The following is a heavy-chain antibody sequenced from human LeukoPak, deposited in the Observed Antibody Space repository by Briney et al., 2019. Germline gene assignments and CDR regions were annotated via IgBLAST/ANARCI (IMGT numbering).Heavy chain of an antibody. CDR3: ARGPGRYCSGGSCQTADY. Sequence: ASVKVSCKASGYTFTGYYMHWVRQAPGQGLEWMGWINPNSGGTNYAQKFQGRVTMTRDTSISTAYMELSRLRSDDTAVYYCARGPGRYCSGGSCQTADYWGQGTLVTVSS. D-gene: IGHD2-15*01. CDR1: GYTFTGYY. CDR2: INPNSGGT. V-gene: IGHV1-2*02. J-gene: IGHJ4*02.